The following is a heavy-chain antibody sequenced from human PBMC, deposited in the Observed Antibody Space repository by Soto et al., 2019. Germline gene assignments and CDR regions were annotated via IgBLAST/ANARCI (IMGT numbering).Heavy chain of an antibody. J-gene: IGHJ6*02. CDR1: GGTFSDFA. CDR2: IVPRFGSP. V-gene: IGHV1-69*06. CDR3: ARDRIQLRLGKYSFNAMDV. Sequence: QVQLVQSGAEMRKPGSSLRVSCKASGGTFSDFAFSWVRQAPGQGLEWMGGIVPRFGSPNYAQKFGGRVTITADTSTGTVYLELSSLRFDDTAVYFCARDRIQLRLGKYSFNAMDVWGQGTTITVSS. D-gene: IGHD3-16*01.